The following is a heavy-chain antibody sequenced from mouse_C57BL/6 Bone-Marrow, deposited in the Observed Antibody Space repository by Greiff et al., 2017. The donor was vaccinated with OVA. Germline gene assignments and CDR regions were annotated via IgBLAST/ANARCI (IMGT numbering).Heavy chain of an antibody. J-gene: IGHJ3*01. V-gene: IGHV5-2*01. CDR2: INSDGGST. D-gene: IGHD6-5*01. CDR3: ARPHVPAYSAWFAY. Sequence: EVQVVESGGGLVQPGESLKLSCESNEYEFPSHDMSWVRKTPEKRLELVAAINSDGGSTYYPDTMERRFIISSDNTKKTLYLQRSSLRSEDTALYYCARPHVPAYSAWFAYWGQGTLVTVSA. CDR1: EYEFPSHD.